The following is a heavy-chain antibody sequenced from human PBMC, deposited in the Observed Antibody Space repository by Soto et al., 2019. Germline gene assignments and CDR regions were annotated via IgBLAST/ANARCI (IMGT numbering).Heavy chain of an antibody. CDR2: IIPIFGTA. J-gene: IGHJ6*02. V-gene: IGHV1-69*01. CDR1: GGTFSSYA. CDR3: ARGPKNTRMDV. Sequence: SVKVTCKASGGTFSSYAICWVRQAHGQGLEWMGGIIPIFGTANYAQKFQGRVTITADESTSTAYMELSSLRSEDTAVYYCARGPKNTRMDVWGQGTTVTVFS.